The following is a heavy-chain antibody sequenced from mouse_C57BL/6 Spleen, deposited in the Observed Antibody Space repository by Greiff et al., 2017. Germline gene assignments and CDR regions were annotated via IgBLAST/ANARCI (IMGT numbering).Heavy chain of an antibody. D-gene: IGHD2-4*01. J-gene: IGHJ3*01. Sequence: VQLQQPGAGLVKPGASVKLSCTASGFTFSSYWMRWVQQRPGQGLEWIGMIHPNSGSTNYNEKFKSKATLTVDNSSSTAYMQLSSLTSEDSAVYYCARDYDDDAGAWFAGWGQGTPVTVS. CDR2: IHPNSGST. CDR3: ARDYDDDAGAWFAG. V-gene: IGHV1-64*01. CDR1: GFTFSSYW.